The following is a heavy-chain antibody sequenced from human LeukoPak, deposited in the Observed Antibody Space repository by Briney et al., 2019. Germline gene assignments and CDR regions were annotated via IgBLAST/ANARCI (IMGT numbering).Heavy chain of an antibody. CDR2: INSDGSST. CDR1: GFTFSSYW. D-gene: IGHD6-6*01. J-gene: IGHJ4*02. Sequence: GGSLRLSCAASGFTFSSYWMHWVRQAPGKGLVWVSRINSDGSSTSYADSVKGRSTISRDNAKNTLYLQMNSLRAEDTAVYYCARDPTSYSSSDNFDYWGQGTLVTVSS. CDR3: ARDPTSYSSSDNFDY. V-gene: IGHV3-74*01.